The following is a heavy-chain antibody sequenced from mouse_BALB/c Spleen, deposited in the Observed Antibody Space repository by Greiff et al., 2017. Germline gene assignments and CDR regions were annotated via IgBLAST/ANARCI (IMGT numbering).Heavy chain of an antibody. J-gene: IGHJ2*01. CDR1: GFTFSDYY. CDR2: ISDGGSYT. D-gene: IGHD1-1*01. Sequence: DVQLVESGGGLVKPGGSLKLSCAASGFTFSDYYMYWVRQTPEKRLEWVATISDGGSYTYYPDSVKGRFTISRDNAKNNLYLQMSSLKSEDTAMYYCAGGVYGSSYLDYWGQGTTLTVSS. CDR3: AGGVYGSSYLDY. V-gene: IGHV5-4*02.